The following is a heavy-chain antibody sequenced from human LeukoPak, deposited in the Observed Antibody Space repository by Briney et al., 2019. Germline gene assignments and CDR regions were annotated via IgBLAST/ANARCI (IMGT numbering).Heavy chain of an antibody. CDR2: IHPNSGGT. CDR3: ARWGKYYYDSSGYYY. D-gene: IGHD3-22*01. V-gene: IGHV1-2*02. CDR1: GYTFTGYY. Sequence: SVKVSCKASGYTFTGYYMHWVRQAPGQGLGWMGWIHPNSGGTKYAQRFQGRVTVTRDTSISTVYMELSRLRSDDTAVYYCARWGKYYYDSSGYYYWGQGTLVSVSS. J-gene: IGHJ4*02.